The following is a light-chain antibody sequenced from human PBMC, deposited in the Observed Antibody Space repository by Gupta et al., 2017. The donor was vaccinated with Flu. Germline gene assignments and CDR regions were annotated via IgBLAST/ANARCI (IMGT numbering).Light chain of an antibody. J-gene: IGKJ1*01. V-gene: IGKV2-30*01. Sequence: VNLGTAASRYSRTIQGREYRGGKKYLHWFQQKPGQSPRRLIYKGSQPYSGVPDRFSGHGSGTDFTLKINRVEAEDVGTYSCTQGEPLPKTFGQGTTLEIK. CDR2: KGS. CDR3: TQGEPLPKT. CDR1: QGREYRGGKKY.